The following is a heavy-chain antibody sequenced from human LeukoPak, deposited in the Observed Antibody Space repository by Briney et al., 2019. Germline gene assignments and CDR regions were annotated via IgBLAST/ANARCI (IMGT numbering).Heavy chain of an antibody. D-gene: IGHD6-13*01. CDR3: ARYRRIAAAGTGWFDP. Sequence: PSETLSLTCTVSGYSISSGYYWGWIRQPPGKGLEWIGSIYHSGSTYYNPSLKSRVTISVGTSKNQFSLKLSSVTAADTAVYYCARYRRIAAAGTGWFDPWGQGTLVTVSS. CDR2: IYHSGST. CDR1: GYSISSGYY. J-gene: IGHJ5*02. V-gene: IGHV4-38-2*02.